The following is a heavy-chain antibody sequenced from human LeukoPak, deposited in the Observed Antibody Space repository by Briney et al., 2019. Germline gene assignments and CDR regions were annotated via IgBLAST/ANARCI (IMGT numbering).Heavy chain of an antibody. Sequence: ASVKVSCKASGYTFTSYAMNWVRQAPGQGLEWMGWINTNTGNPTYAQGFTGRFVFSLDTSVSTAYLQISSLKAEDTAVYYCASGTDDYYDSLLNWFDPWGQGTLVTVSS. J-gene: IGHJ5*02. V-gene: IGHV7-4-1*02. CDR1: GYTFTSYA. CDR3: ASGTDDYYDSLLNWFDP. D-gene: IGHD3-22*01. CDR2: INTNTGNP.